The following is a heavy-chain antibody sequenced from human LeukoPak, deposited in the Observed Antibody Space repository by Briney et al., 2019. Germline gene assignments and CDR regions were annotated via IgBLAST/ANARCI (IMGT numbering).Heavy chain of an antibody. Sequence: SVKVSCKASGGTFNNYAFNWVRQAPGQGLEWMGGITPIFGTANYAQKFQGRVTITADESTSTAYMELSSLRSEDTAVYYCATDYGGNSFADLWGQGTLVTVSS. CDR3: ATDYGGNSFADL. CDR2: ITPIFGTA. J-gene: IGHJ4*02. D-gene: IGHD4-23*01. V-gene: IGHV1-69*13. CDR1: GGTFNNYA.